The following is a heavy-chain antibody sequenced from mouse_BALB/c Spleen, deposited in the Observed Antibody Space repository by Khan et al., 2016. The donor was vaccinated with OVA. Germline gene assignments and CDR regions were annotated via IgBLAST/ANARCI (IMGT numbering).Heavy chain of an antibody. CDR1: GYSITSGYG. V-gene: IGHV3-2*02. CDR3: ARTARIKY. J-gene: IGHJ2*01. Sequence: EVQLQESGPGLVKPSQSLSLTCTVTGYSITSGYGWNWIRHFPGNQLEWMGYISYSGSTNYNPSLKSRISITRDTSKNQFFLQLNSVTTEDTATYYCARTARIKYWGQGTTLTVSS. CDR2: ISYSGST. D-gene: IGHD1-2*01.